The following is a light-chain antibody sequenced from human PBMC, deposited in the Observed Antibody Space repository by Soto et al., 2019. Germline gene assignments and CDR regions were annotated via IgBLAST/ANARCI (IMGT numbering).Light chain of an antibody. J-gene: IGKJ5*01. CDR1: QSVSSSY. CDR3: QQSSSSPIA. CDR2: AAS. Sequence: ESVLTQSPGTLSLSPGERATLSCRASQSVSSSYLAWYQQKPGQAPRLLMSAASSRATGIPDRFSGSGSGTDFTLTISRLEAEDFAVYYCQQSSSSPIAFGQATRLEIK. V-gene: IGKV3-20*01.